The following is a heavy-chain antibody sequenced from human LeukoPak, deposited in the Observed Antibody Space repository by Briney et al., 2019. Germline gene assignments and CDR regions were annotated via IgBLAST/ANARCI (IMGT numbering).Heavy chain of an antibody. V-gene: IGHV3-11*01. CDR3: ARERDDGTGYYYLNWFDP. CDR1: GFTFSDYY. Sequence: GGSLRLSCAASGFTFSDYYMSWIRQAPGKGLEWVSYISSSGGSISYADSVEGRFTISRDNAKNSLYLQMNGLRADDTAVYYCARERDDGTGYYYLNWFDPWGQGTLVTVSS. D-gene: IGHD3-22*01. CDR2: ISSSGGSI. J-gene: IGHJ5*02.